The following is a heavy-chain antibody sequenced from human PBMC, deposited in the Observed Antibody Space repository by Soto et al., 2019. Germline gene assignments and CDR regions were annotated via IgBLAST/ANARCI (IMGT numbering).Heavy chain of an antibody. J-gene: IGHJ5*02. Sequence: ASVKVSCKASGGTFSSYAISWVRQAPGQGLEWMGGIIPIFGTANYAQKFQGRVTITADKSTSTAYMELSSLRSEDTAVYYCARSFNWNYCINWFDPWGQGTLVTVSS. V-gene: IGHV1-69*06. CDR3: ARSFNWNYCINWFDP. CDR1: GGTFSSYA. D-gene: IGHD1-7*01. CDR2: IIPIFGTA.